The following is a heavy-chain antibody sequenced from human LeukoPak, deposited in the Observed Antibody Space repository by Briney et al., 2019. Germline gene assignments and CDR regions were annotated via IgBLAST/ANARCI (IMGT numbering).Heavy chain of an antibody. CDR3: ARDLKMDSGPFAY. V-gene: IGHV4-39*07. CDR2: IYYRGST. Sequence: ETLSLTCTVAASSMNSSCYSWGWISQPQGKGREGMGSIYYRGSTYYNPSLKRRVTISVHPSKNQFSLKLSSLPAADMAVYYCARDLKMDSGPFAYWGRGTMATVSS. J-gene: IGHJ3*01. CDR1: ASSMNSSCYS. D-gene: IGHD5-12*01.